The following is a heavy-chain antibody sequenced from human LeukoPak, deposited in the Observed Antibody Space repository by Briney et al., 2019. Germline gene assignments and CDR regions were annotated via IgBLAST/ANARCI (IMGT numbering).Heavy chain of an antibody. D-gene: IGHD3-22*01. V-gene: IGHV1-18*01. CDR2: ISAYNGNT. CDR3: ARDHYYDSSGTGYYYYGMDV. CDR1: GYTFTSYG. J-gene: IGHJ6*02. Sequence: ASVKVSCKASGYTFTSYGISWVRQAPGQGLEWMGWISAYNGNTNYAQKLQGRVTMTTDTSTSTAYMELRSLRSDDTAVYYCARDHYYDSSGTGYYYYGMDVWGQGILVTVSS.